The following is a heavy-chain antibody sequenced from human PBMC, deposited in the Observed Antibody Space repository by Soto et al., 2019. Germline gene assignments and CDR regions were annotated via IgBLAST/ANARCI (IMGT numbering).Heavy chain of an antibody. CDR3: ASLTTVATSWTYYMDV. CDR1: GGSISSSSYY. D-gene: IGHD4-17*01. CDR2: IYYSGST. V-gene: IGHV4-39*01. J-gene: IGHJ6*03. Sequence: LSLTCTVSGGSISSSSYYWGWIRQPPGKGLEWIGSIYYSGSTYYNPSLKSRVTISVDTSKNQFSLKLSSVTAADTAVYYCASLTTVATSWTYYMDVWGKGTTVTVSS.